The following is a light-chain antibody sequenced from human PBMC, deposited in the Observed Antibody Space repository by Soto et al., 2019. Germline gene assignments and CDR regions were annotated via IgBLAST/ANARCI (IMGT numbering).Light chain of an antibody. CDR1: SSDVGAYNY. CDR3: SSFTTSDTYV. V-gene: IGLV2-14*03. CDR2: DFT. Sequence: QSLLTHAACGSGAPGHSLAISCTGTSSDVGAYNYVCWYQQHPGKAPKLMIYDFTNRPSGISDRFSGSKSGNTASLTISGLQAEDEADYYCSSFTTSDTYVFGTGTKVTVL. J-gene: IGLJ1*01.